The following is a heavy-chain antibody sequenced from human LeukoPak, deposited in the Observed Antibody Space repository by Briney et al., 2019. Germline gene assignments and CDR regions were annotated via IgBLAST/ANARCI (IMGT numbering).Heavy chain of an antibody. J-gene: IGHJ4*02. V-gene: IGHV3-7*01. CDR1: GFTFSTYW. Sequence: GGSLRLSCGASGFTFSTYWMSWVRQAPGKGLEWVANTNQDESEKNYVDSVKGRFTVSRDNAKNSVYLQMNRLRAEDTAVYYCTRDKGYSQFDYRGQGSLVTVSS. CDR2: TNQDESEK. D-gene: IGHD5-18*01. CDR3: TRDKGYSQFDY.